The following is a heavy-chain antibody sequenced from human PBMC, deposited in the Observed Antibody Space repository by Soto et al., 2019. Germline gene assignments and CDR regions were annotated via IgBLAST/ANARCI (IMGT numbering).Heavy chain of an antibody. CDR1: GFTFNTYW. J-gene: IGHJ3*02. CDR2: IKPDGSEK. Sequence: EVQLVESGGGLVQPGGSLRLSCAASGFTFNTYWMSWVRQAPGKGLERVANIKPDGSEKRYVDSVKGRFTISRDNAKNSLYLQMNSLRSEDTAVYFCARGDYYDTIGPFSDAFDIWCQLTMVTVSS. CDR3: ARGDYYDTIGPFSDAFDI. V-gene: IGHV3-7*04. D-gene: IGHD3-22*01.